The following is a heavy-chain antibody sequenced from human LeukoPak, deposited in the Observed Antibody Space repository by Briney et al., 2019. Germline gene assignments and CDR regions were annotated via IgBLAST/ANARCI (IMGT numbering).Heavy chain of an antibody. CDR2: ISGSGGST. D-gene: IGHD3-3*01. J-gene: IGHJ4*02. Sequence: GGSLRLSCAASGFTFSSYAMSWVRQAPGKGLEWVSAISGSGGSTYYADSVKGRFTISRDNSKNTLYLQMNSLRAEDTAVYYCASTIRFLERWAFDYWGQGTLVTVSS. CDR1: GFTFSSYA. V-gene: IGHV3-23*01. CDR3: ASTIRFLERWAFDY.